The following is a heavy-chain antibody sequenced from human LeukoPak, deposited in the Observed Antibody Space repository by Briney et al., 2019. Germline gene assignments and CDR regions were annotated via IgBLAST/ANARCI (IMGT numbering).Heavy chain of an antibody. Sequence: ASVKVSCKASGYTFTSYGIRWVRQAPGQGLEWMGWISAYNGNTNYAQKLQGRVTMTTDTSTSTAYMELRSLRSDDTAVYYCARTQTDYGDYGYYYYYYMDVWGKGTTVTVSS. D-gene: IGHD4-17*01. CDR2: ISAYNGNT. V-gene: IGHV1-18*01. CDR3: ARTQTDYGDYGYYYYYYMDV. J-gene: IGHJ6*03. CDR1: GYTFTSYG.